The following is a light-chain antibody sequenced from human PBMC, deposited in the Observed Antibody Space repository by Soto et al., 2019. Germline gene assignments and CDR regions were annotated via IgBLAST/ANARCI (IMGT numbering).Light chain of an antibody. CDR2: DTS. Sequence: EIVMTQSQAPLYVSPGERAPLSCRASQSVSIKLAWYQQKLGQAPRLLIYDTSTRATGIPASFSGSGSGTEFTLPISSLQSEDFAVYYCQQYNNWPPITFGQGTRLEIK. CDR3: QQYNNWPPIT. V-gene: IGKV3-15*01. CDR1: QSVSIK. J-gene: IGKJ5*01.